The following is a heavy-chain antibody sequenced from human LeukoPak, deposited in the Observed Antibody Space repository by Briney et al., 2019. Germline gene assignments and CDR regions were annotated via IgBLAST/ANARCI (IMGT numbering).Heavy chain of an antibody. D-gene: IGHD6-19*01. V-gene: IGHV4-30-2*01. J-gene: IGHJ4*02. CDR1: GVSISSGGYY. CDR2: IYHSGST. Sequence: SETLSLTCTVSGVSISSGGYYWSWIRQPPGKGLEWIGYIYHSGSTYYNPSLKSRVTISVDTSKNQFSLKLSSVTAADTAVYYCAREFFISGYSSGWSDYWGQGTLVTVSS. CDR3: AREFFISGYSSGWSDY.